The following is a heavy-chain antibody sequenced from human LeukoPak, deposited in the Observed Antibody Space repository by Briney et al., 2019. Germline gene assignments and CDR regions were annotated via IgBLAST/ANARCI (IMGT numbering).Heavy chain of an antibody. CDR3: ARSYDSSGYYQNYYFDY. CDR2: IYYSGST. J-gene: IGHJ4*02. Sequence: SETLSLTGTVSGGSISSYYWSWIRQPPGKGLEWIGYIYYSGSTNYNPSLKSRVTISVDTSKNQFSLKLSSVTAADTAVYYCARSYDSSGYYQNYYFDYWGQGTLVTVSS. D-gene: IGHD3-22*01. CDR1: GGSISSYY. V-gene: IGHV4-59*01.